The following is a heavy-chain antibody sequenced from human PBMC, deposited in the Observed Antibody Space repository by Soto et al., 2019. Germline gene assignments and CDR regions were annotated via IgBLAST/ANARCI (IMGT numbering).Heavy chain of an antibody. CDR1: GGTFTSQA. J-gene: IGHJ4*02. Sequence: QVQLVQSGAEVKRPGSSVKVSCKASGGTFTSQAINWVRQAPGQGLEWMGGIIPIFGTANYAQKFQGRVTITADESTSTAYMELSSLRSEDTAVYYCARDGGEMATIVYFDYWGQGTLVTVSS. D-gene: IGHD5-12*01. CDR3: ARDGGEMATIVYFDY. CDR2: IIPIFGTA. V-gene: IGHV1-69*01.